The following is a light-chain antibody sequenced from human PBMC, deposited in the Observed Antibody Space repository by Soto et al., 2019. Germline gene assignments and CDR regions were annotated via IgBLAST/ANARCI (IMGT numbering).Light chain of an antibody. CDR2: DAS. J-gene: IGKJ3*01. Sequence: EIVLTQSPATLSLSPGERATLSCRASQSVSSYLAWYQQKPGQAPRLLIYDASNRATGIPARFSGSGSETDFTLTISSLEPEDFAIYYCLQRSNWPQTFGPGTKVDIK. CDR3: LQRSNWPQT. CDR1: QSVSSY. V-gene: IGKV3-11*01.